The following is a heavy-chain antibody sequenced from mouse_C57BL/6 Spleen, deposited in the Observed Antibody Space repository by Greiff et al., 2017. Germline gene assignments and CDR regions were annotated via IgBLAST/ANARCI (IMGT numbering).Heavy chain of an antibody. Sequence: EVKLMESGGGLVQPGGSLSLSCAASGFTFTDYYMSWVRQPPGKALEWLGFIRNKANGYTTEYSASVKGRFTISRDNSQSILYLQMNALRAEDSATYYCARYWVGRFYAMDYWGQGTSVTVSS. CDR2: IRNKANGYTT. CDR1: GFTFTDYY. J-gene: IGHJ4*01. CDR3: ARYWVGRFYAMDY. V-gene: IGHV7-3*01. D-gene: IGHD4-1*01.